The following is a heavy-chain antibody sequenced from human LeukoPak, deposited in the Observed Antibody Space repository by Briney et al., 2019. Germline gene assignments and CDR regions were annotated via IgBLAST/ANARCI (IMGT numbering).Heavy chain of an antibody. CDR3: AGAYRGGDCYSGRTFDI. V-gene: IGHV4-4*02. Sequence: SETLSLTCAVSGGSISSSYWWSWVRQPPGQGLEWIGEIYHSGSTNYKPSLKSRVTISVDKSKNQFSLKLSSVTAADTAVYYCAGAYRGGDCYSGRTFDIWGQGTMVTVSS. CDR2: IYHSGST. J-gene: IGHJ3*02. D-gene: IGHD2-21*02. CDR1: GGSISSSYW.